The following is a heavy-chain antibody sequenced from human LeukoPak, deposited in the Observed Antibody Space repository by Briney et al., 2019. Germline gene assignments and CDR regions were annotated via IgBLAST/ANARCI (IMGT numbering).Heavy chain of an antibody. CDR3: APIGGYCSGGSCYSRFDY. V-gene: IGHV3-23*01. D-gene: IGHD2-15*01. CDR2: ISGSGGST. Sequence: GGSLRLSCAASGFTFSSYAMSWVRQAPGKGLEWVSAISGSGGSTYYADSVKGRFTLSRDNSKNTLYLQMNSLRAEDTAVYYCAPIGGYCSGGSCYSRFDYWGQGTLVTVSS. CDR1: GFTFSSYA. J-gene: IGHJ4*02.